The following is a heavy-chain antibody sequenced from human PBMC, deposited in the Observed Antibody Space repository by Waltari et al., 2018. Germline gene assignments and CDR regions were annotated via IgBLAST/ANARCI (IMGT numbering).Heavy chain of an antibody. Sequence: EVQLVESGGGLVQPGRSLRLSCAASGFTFDDYAMHWVRQAPGKGLEGVSGISWNSGSTGYADSVKGRFTICRDNAKNALYLQMNSLIAEDTALYYCSAARRYYYYYYMDVWGKGTTVTVSS. V-gene: IGHV3-9*01. CDR3: SAARRYYYYYYMDV. CDR2: ISWNSGST. D-gene: IGHD6-6*01. J-gene: IGHJ6*03. CDR1: GFTFDDYA.